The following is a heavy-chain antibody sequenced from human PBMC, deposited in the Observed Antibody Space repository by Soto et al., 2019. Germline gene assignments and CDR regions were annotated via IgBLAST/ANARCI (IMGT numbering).Heavy chain of an antibody. D-gene: IGHD3-16*01. V-gene: IGHV1-18*01. CDR3: ARGGTPIDY. J-gene: IGHJ4*02. CDR1: GYTFTNFG. CDR2: ISAYTGNT. Sequence: QVQLVQSGAEVKKPGASVKVSCKTSGYTFTNFGLSWVRQAPGQGLEWMGWISAYTGNTNDAPNFQGRGTMTTDTATSTADMELRSLRSDDTAGYYCARGGTPIDYGGQGTLVTVSS.